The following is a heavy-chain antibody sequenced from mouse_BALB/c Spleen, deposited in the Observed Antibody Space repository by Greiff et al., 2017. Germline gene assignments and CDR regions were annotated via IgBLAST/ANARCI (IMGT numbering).Heavy chain of an antibody. Sequence: QVQLQQPGAELVKPGASVKMSCKASGYTFTSYNMHWVKQTPGQGLEWIGAIYPGNGDTSYNQKFKGKATLTADKSSSTAYMQLSSLTSEDSAVYYCARSGDYDYAMDYWGQGTSVTVSS. CDR2: IYPGNGDT. D-gene: IGHD2-4*01. J-gene: IGHJ4*01. V-gene: IGHV1-12*01. CDR3: ARSGDYDYAMDY. CDR1: GYTFTSYN.